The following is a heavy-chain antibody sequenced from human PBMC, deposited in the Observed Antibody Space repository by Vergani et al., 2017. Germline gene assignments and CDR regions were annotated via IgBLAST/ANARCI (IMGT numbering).Heavy chain of an antibody. CDR2: ISYDGSNK. CDR3: AKTRKAVAGGGGYFQH. Sequence: QVQLVESGGCVVQPGRSLRLSCAASGFTFSSYGMHWVRQAPGKGLEWVAVISYDGSNKYYAASVKGRFTISRDNSKNTLYLQMNSLRAEDTAVYYCAKTRKAVAGGGGYFQHWGQGTLVTVSS. J-gene: IGHJ1*01. D-gene: IGHD6-19*01. CDR1: GFTFSSYG. V-gene: IGHV3-30*18.